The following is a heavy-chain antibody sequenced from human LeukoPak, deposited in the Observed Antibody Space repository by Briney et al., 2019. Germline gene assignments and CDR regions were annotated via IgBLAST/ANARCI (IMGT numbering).Heavy chain of an antibody. Sequence: PGGSLRLSCAASGFTFSSYGMHWVRQAPGKGLEWVAVISYDGSNKYYADSVKGRFTISRDNSKNTLYLQMNSLRAEDTAVYYCAKDSSWPHATNWFDPWGQGTLVTVSS. J-gene: IGHJ5*02. CDR1: GFTFSSYG. CDR2: ISYDGSNK. CDR3: AKDSSWPHATNWFDP. D-gene: IGHD6-13*01. V-gene: IGHV3-30*18.